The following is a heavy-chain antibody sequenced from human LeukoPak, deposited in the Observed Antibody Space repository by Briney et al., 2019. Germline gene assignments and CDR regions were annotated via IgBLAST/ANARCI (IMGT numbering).Heavy chain of an antibody. D-gene: IGHD4-17*01. J-gene: IGHJ3*02. CDR2: INSDGSST. CDR3: ARDYYGDYVAHHAFDI. Sequence: PGGSLRLSCAASGFTFSSYLMHWVRQAPGKGLVWVSRINSDGSSTSYADSVKGRFTISRDNAKNTLYLQMNSLRAEDTAVYYCARDYYGDYVAHHAFDIWGQGKMVTVSS. V-gene: IGHV3-74*01. CDR1: GFTFSSYL.